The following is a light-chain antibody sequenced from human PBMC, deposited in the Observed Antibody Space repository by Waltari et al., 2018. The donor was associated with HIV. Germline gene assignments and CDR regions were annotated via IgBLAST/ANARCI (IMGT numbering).Light chain of an antibody. CDR3: QSYDSSLRGGV. V-gene: IGLV1-40*01. J-gene: IGLJ1*01. CDR2: ANS. CDR1: NSNIGAAYA. Sequence: QSVLTPPPSVSGAPGQRVTISSPGSNSNIGAAYAVHCNQQLPGTPPKDLSYANSNRPSGVPDRFSGSKSGTSASLAITVLQAEDEADYYCQSYDSSLRGGVFRTGTKVTVL.